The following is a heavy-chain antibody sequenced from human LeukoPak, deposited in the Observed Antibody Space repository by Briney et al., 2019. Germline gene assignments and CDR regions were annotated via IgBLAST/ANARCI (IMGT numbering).Heavy chain of an antibody. CDR2: IKKDGSEK. CDR3: VRQAGVY. V-gene: IGHV3-7*01. Sequence: GGSLRLSCAAYGFTFSEYWMTWVRQTPGKGLESVANIKKDGSEKNYVDSVKGRFTISRVNTKNSLYLQMNSLRVEDTAVYYCVRQAGVYWGQGTLVTVSS. D-gene: IGHD6-19*01. CDR1: GFTFSEYW. J-gene: IGHJ4*02.